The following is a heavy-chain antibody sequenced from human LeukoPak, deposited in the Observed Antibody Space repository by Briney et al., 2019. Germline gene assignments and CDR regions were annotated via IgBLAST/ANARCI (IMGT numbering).Heavy chain of an antibody. Sequence: ASVKVSCKASGGTFSSYAISWVRQAPGQGLEWMGRIIPILGIANYAQKFQGRATITADKSTSTAYMELSSLRSEDTAVYYCAGWYSGGRIRYYYYGMDVWGQGTTVTVSS. CDR3: AGWYSGGRIRYYYYGMDV. J-gene: IGHJ6*02. CDR2: IIPILGIA. V-gene: IGHV1-69*04. D-gene: IGHD6-19*01. CDR1: GGTFSSYA.